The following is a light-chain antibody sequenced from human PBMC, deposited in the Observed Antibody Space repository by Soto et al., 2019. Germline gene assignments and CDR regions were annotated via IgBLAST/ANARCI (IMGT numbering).Light chain of an antibody. J-gene: IGLJ1*01. CDR3: AAYGGSRPYV. CDR2: EVT. V-gene: IGLV2-23*02. CDR1: SDIGNYNL. Sequence: QSAVTQPASVSGSPGQSVTISCSGSDIGNYNLVSWYQHLPGRAPKLLIFEVTMRPSGISDRFSGSKSASTASLTISGLQAEDEGDYYCAAYGGSRPYVFGTGTKLTVL.